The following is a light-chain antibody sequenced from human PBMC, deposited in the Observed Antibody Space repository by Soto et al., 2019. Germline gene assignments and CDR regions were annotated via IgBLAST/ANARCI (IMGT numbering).Light chain of an antibody. CDR1: SSDVGGYNY. J-gene: IGLJ1*01. CDR2: EVS. Sequence: QSALTQPASVSGSPGQSITISCTGTSSDVGGYNYVSWYQQLPGKAPKLMIYEVSNRPSGVSNRFSGSKSGNTASLTISGLQAEDEADYYCSSHTSSSTRVFGTGTKVTVL. V-gene: IGLV2-14*01. CDR3: SSHTSSSTRV.